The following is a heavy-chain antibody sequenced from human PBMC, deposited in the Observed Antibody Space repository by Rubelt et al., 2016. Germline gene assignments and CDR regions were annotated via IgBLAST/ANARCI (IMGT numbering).Heavy chain of an antibody. J-gene: IGHJ4*02. CDR1: GFTFSNAW. V-gene: IGHV3-15*01. CDR2: IKSKTDGGTT. CDR3: TRGRGGDGHFDY. D-gene: IGHD2-21*02. Sequence: EVQLVESGGGLVQPGGSLRLSCAASGFTFSNAWMSWVRQAPGKGLEWVGRIKSKTDGGTTDYAAPVKGRLTMSRGDSKNTLYLQMNSLETEDTAVYYCTRGRGGDGHFDYWGQGTLVTVSS.